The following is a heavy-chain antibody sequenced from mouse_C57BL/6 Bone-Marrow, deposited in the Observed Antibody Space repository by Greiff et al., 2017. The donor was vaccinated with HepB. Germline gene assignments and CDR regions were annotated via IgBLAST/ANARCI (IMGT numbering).Heavy chain of an antibody. CDR2: ISYDGSN. CDR1: GYSITSGYY. CDR3: ANNYYGSRNWYFDV. V-gene: IGHV3-6*01. D-gene: IGHD1-1*01. Sequence: EVQRVESGPGLVKPSQSLSLTCSVTGYSITSGYYWNWIRQFPGNKLEWMGYISYDGSNNYNPSLKNRISITRDTSKNQFFLKLNSVTTEDTATYYCANNYYGSRNWYFDVWGTGTTVTVSS. J-gene: IGHJ1*03.